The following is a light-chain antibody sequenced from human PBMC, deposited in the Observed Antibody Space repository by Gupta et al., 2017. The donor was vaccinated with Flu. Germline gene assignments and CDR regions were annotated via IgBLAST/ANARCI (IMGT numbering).Light chain of an antibody. V-gene: IGLV1-51*02. J-gene: IGLJ3*02. Sequence: TVNIAWSGSSSNIGHNYVSWYQQHTGTAPKLLIYENDRRPSGFPDRFSGSKSGTSATLYITGLQTGDEADYYCGTWDSSLSTVVFGGGTKLTVL. CDR3: GTWDSSLSTVV. CDR2: END. CDR1: SSNIGHNY.